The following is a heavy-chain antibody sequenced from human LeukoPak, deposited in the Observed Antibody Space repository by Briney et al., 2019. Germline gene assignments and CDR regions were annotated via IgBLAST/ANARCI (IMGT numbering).Heavy chain of an antibody. CDR3: ARECFSSICPCNNIDV. Sequence: PSETLSLTCTVSGGSISSSYWTWIRQPAGKGLEWIGRIYSSGSTNYNPSLKSRLTMSVDTSRNQFSLKLNSVTAADTAVYYCARECFSSICPCNNIDVWREGTAVTVSS. J-gene: IGHJ6*04. V-gene: IGHV4-4*07. CDR2: IYSSGST. D-gene: IGHD2/OR15-2a*01. CDR1: GGSISSSY.